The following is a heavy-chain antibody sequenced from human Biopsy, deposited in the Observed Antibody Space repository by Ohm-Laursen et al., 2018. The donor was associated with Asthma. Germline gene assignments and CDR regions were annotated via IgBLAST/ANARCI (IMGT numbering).Heavy chain of an antibody. V-gene: IGHV1-69*13. CDR1: GGTFSSYA. Sequence: VKISCKASGGTFSSYAISWVRQAPGQGLEWMGGLIPVLGTPDHAQMFEGRVTITADESTSTAYMELSSLSSEDTAVYYCARGYSGSDRIVYYYSGLEVWGQGTTVTVSS. CDR3: ARGYSGSDRIVYYYSGLEV. CDR2: LIPVLGTP. D-gene: IGHD5-12*01. J-gene: IGHJ6*02.